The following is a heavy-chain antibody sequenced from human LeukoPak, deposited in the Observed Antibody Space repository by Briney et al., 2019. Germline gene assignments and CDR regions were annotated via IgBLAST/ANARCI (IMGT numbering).Heavy chain of an antibody. CDR3: AKLDYYDTH. J-gene: IGHJ4*02. CDR2: ITGSSAST. Sequence: GGSLRLSCAASGFTFSSYAMSWVRQAPGKGLEWVSSITGSSASTYYADSVKGRFTISGDNSKNTLYLQMNSLRAEDTAVYFCAKLDYYDTHWGQGTLVTVSS. V-gene: IGHV3-23*01. CDR1: GFTFSSYA. D-gene: IGHD3-22*01.